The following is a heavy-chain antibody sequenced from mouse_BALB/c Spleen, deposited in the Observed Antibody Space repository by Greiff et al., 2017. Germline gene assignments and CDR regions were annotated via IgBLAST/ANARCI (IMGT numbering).Heavy chain of an antibody. CDR3: ARHVYYDYGRDYYAMDY. CDR1: GFAFSSYD. CDR2: ISSGGGST. J-gene: IGHJ4*01. D-gene: IGHD2-4*01. Sequence: EVQRVESGGGLVKPGGSLKLSCAASGFAFSSYDMSWVRQTPEKRLEWVAYISSGGGSTYYPDTVKGRFTISRDNAKNTLYLQMSSLKSEDTAMYYCARHVYYDYGRDYYAMDYWGQGTSVTVSS. V-gene: IGHV5-12-1*01.